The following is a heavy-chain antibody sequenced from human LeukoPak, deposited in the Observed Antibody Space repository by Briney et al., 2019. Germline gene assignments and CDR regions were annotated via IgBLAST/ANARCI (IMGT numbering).Heavy chain of an antibody. CDR2: ISYDGSNK. V-gene: IGHV3-30*18. CDR1: GFTFSSYG. Sequence: PGRSLRLSCAASGFTFSSYGMRWVRQAPGKGLEWVAVISYDGSNKYYADSVKGRFTISRDNSKNTLYLQMNSLRAEDTAVYYCAKGGSSPSYYFDYWGQGTLVTVSS. D-gene: IGHD6-6*01. J-gene: IGHJ4*02. CDR3: AKGGSSPSYYFDY.